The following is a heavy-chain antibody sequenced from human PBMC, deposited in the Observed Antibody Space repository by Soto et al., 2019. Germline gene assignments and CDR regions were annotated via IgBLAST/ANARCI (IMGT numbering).Heavy chain of an antibody. CDR3: AKDIRDFWSGPNYYYYGMDV. J-gene: IGHJ6*02. V-gene: IGHV3-43*01. CDR2: ISWDGGST. D-gene: IGHD3-3*01. CDR1: GFTFDDYT. Sequence: GGSLRLSCAASGFTFDDYTMDWVRQAPGKGLEWVSLISWDGGSTYYADSVKGRFTISRDNSKNSLYLQMNSLRTEDPALYYCAKDIRDFWSGPNYYYYGMDVWGPGTTVTV.